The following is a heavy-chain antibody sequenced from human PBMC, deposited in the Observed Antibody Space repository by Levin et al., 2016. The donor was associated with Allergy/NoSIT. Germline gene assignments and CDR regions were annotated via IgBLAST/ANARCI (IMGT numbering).Heavy chain of an antibody. J-gene: IGHJ2*01. CDR1: GYTFTAYY. CDR3: ARVALGYGNYVWYFDL. Sequence: ASVKVSCKASGYTFTAYYMHWVRQAPGQGLEWMGRINPNSGGTNYAQKFQGRVTMTRDTSISTGYMELSRLRSDDTAVYYCARVALGYGNYVWYFDLWGRGTLVTVSS. D-gene: IGHD4-11*01. CDR2: INPNSGGT. V-gene: IGHV1-2*06.